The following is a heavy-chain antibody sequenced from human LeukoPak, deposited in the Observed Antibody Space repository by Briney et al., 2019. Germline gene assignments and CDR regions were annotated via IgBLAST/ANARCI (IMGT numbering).Heavy chain of an antibody. Sequence: PGGSLRLSCAASGFTFSSYAMSWVRQAPGKGLEWVSAISGSGGSTYYADSVKGRFTISRDNSKNSLYLQMNSLRAEDTALYYCARVGYCSSTSCYPHTYYYYMDVWGKGTTVTVSS. CDR3: ARVGYCSSTSCYPHTYYYYMDV. J-gene: IGHJ6*03. D-gene: IGHD2-2*01. V-gene: IGHV3-23*01. CDR2: ISGSGGST. CDR1: GFTFSSYA.